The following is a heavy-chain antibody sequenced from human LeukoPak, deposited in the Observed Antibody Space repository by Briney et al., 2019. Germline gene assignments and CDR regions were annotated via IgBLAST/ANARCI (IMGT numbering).Heavy chain of an antibody. Sequence: ASVKVSCKASGYTVTGYYMHWVRQSRGQGLEWMGWIDPTSGGRDYAQKFQCRVTMTRDTSISTAYMELSRLRSDDTAVYYCARDLDAFDIWGQGTMVTVSS. CDR3: ARDLDAFDI. CDR2: IDPTSGGR. CDR1: GYTVTGYY. V-gene: IGHV1-2*02. J-gene: IGHJ3*02.